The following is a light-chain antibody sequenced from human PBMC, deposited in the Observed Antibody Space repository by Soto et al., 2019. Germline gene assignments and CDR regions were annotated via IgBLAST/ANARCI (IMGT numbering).Light chain of an antibody. CDR1: QSVSSSF. Sequence: ESVLTQSPGTLSLSPGERATLSCRASQSVSSSFLAWYQLKPGQAPRRLIYCASSRATDIPDRFSGSGSGTDFTLTISRLEPEDFAVYYCQQYDRSIWTFGQGTKVEIK. CDR3: QQYDRSIWT. V-gene: IGKV3-20*01. CDR2: CAS. J-gene: IGKJ1*01.